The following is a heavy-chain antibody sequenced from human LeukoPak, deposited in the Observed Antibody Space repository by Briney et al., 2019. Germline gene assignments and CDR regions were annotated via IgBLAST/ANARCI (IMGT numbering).Heavy chain of an antibody. J-gene: IGHJ4*02. CDR2: ISYDGRNK. CDR3: ARDWNDDTDY. D-gene: IGHD1-1*01. V-gene: IGHV3-30-3*01. CDR1: GFTFSSYA. Sequence: GGSLRLSCAASGFTFSSYAMHWVRQAPGKGLEWVAVISYDGRNKYYADSVKGRFTISRDNSKNTLYLQMNSLRAEDTAVYYCARDWNDDTDYWGQGTLVTVSS.